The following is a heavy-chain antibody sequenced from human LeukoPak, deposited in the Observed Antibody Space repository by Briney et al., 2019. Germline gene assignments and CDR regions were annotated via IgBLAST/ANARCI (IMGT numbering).Heavy chain of an antibody. CDR1: GFTCSSYS. CDR3: AREGVGATPPLDY. J-gene: IGHJ4*02. CDR2: ISSSSSYI. Sequence: GGSLRLSCAASGFTCSSYSMNWVRQAPGKGLEWVSSISSSSSYIYYADSVKGRFTISRDNAKNSLYLQMNSLRAEDTAVYYCAREGVGATPPLDYWGQGTLVTVSS. V-gene: IGHV3-21*01. D-gene: IGHD1-26*01.